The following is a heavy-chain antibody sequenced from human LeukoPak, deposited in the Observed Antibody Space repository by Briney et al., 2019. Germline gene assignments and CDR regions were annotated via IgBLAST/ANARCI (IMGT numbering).Heavy chain of an antibody. V-gene: IGHV4-4*02. CDR1: GGSISSSTW. CDR2: IYHSGST. D-gene: IGHD5-12*01. CDR3: ASTTRVAPDGRAEYFQH. Sequence: SETLSLTCAVSGGSISSSTWWSWVRQPPGKGLEWIGEIYHSGSTNYNPSLKSRVTISVDKSKNQFSLKLSSVTAADTAVYYCASTTRVAPDGRAEYFQHWGQGTLGIVSS. J-gene: IGHJ1*01.